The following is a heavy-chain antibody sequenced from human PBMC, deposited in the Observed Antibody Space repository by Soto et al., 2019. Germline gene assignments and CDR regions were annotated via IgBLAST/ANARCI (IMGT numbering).Heavy chain of an antibody. V-gene: IGHV4-38-2*01. D-gene: IGHD6-19*01. J-gene: IGHJ5*01. Sequence: SETLSLTCVVSGYSISSGYYWDWIRQPPGKGLEWIGSIYHSGSTYYNPSLRSRVTILIDTSKNQFSLTLTSVTAADTAVYFCGRHLEWLGGDSWGQETLVTVSS. CDR2: IYHSGST. CDR1: GYSISSGYY. CDR3: GRHLEWLGGDS.